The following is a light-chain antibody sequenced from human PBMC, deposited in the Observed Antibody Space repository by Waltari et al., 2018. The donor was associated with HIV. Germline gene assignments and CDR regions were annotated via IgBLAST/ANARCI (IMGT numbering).Light chain of an antibody. Sequence: DIQMTQSPSSLSASVGDRVTITCRASQDISSNLAWYQQKPGKVPKLLIYTASTLQSGVASRFSGSGSGTEFTLTISSLQPEDVAIYYCQKYDSAPWTFGQGTKVEIK. CDR2: TAS. CDR3: QKYDSAPWT. J-gene: IGKJ1*01. CDR1: QDISSN. V-gene: IGKV1-27*01.